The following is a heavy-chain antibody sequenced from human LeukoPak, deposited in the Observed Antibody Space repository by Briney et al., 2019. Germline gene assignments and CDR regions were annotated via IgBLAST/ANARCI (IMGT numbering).Heavy chain of an antibody. CDR1: GCIICNSH. V-gene: IGHV3-53*01. CDR3: ARGGEILDY. CDR2: IFGADTT. J-gene: IGHJ4*02. Sequence: GGSLRLSCAATGCIICNSHMCWVRQAPGRGLEWVSVIFGADTTFYADSVKGRFTISRDNLQNTVNLQMNSLKDDDTAVYYCARGGEILDYWGQGTQVTVSS. D-gene: IGHD3-16*01.